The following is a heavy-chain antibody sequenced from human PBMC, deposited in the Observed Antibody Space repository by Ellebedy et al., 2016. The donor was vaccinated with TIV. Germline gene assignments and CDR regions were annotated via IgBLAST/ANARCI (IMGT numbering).Heavy chain of an antibody. J-gene: IGHJ6*03. V-gene: IGHV4-59*01. CDR3: ARAARESHYYYYYYMDV. CDR1: GGSISSYY. Sequence: SETLSLXXTVSGGSISSYYWSWIRQPPGKGLEWIGYIYYSGSTNYNPSLKSRVTISVDTSKNQFSLKLSSVTAADTAVYYCARAARESHYYYYYYMDVWGKGTTVTVSS. CDR2: IYYSGST. D-gene: IGHD6-6*01.